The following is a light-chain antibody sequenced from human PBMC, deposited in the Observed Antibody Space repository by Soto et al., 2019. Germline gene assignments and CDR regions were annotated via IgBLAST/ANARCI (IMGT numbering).Light chain of an antibody. CDR3: QTWATGIHV. J-gene: IGLJ2*01. CDR1: SGHSSYT. V-gene: IGLV4-69*01. Sequence: QLVLTQSPSASASLGASVKLTCTLTSGHSSYTIAWHQQQPEKGPRYLMKLNSDGSHTKGDGIPDRFSGSSSGAERYLTTSSLQSDDEADYYCQTWATGIHVFGGGTKVTVL. CDR2: LNSDGSH.